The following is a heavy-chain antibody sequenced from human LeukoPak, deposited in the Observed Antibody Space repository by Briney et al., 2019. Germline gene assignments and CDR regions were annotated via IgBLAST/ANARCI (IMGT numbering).Heavy chain of an antibody. Sequence: GGSLRLSRAASGYYFSRYWMHWVRQAPGEGLVWVSRISTDGSSTTYADSVKGRFTISRDNSKNTLYLQMNSLRAEDTAVYYCAKVPATDPYYYDSSGYYYSPDFDYWGQGTLVTVSS. CDR3: AKVPATDPYYYDSSGYYYSPDFDY. J-gene: IGHJ4*02. D-gene: IGHD3-22*01. V-gene: IGHV3-74*01. CDR1: GYYFSRYW. CDR2: ISTDGSST.